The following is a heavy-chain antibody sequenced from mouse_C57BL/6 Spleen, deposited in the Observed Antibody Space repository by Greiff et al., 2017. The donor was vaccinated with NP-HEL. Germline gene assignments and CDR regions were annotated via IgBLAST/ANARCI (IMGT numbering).Heavy chain of an antibody. J-gene: IGHJ2*01. V-gene: IGHV14-4*01. D-gene: IGHD2-1*01. Sequence: EVQLQQSGAELVRPGASVKLSCTASGFNIKDDYMHWVKQRPEQGLEWIGWIDPENGDTEYASKFQGKATITAATSSNTAYLQLSSLTSEDTAVYYCTRGNHDYWGQGTTLTVSS. CDR3: TRGNHDY. CDR1: GFNIKDDY. CDR2: IDPENGDT.